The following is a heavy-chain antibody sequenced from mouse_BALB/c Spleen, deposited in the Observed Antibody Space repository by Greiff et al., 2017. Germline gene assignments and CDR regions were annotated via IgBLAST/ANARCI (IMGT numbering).Heavy chain of an antibody. Sequence: DVKLVESGGGLVQPGGSLRLSCATSGFTFTDYYMSWVRQPPGKALEWLGFIRNKANGYTTEYSASVKGRFTISRDNSQSILYLQMNTLRAEDSATYYCARDMYYGSSYAMDYWGQGTSVTGSS. CDR1: GFTFTDYY. J-gene: IGHJ4*01. V-gene: IGHV7-3*02. CDR3: ARDMYYGSSYAMDY. D-gene: IGHD1-1*01. CDR2: IRNKANGYTT.